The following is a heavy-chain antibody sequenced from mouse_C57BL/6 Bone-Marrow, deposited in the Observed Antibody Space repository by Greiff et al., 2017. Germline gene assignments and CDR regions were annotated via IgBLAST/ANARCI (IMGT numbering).Heavy chain of an antibody. CDR1: GYTFTSYW. J-gene: IGHJ2*01. CDR2: INPSSGYT. Sequence: QVQLKESGAELAKPGASVKLSCKASGYTFTSYWMHWVKQRPGQGLEWIGYINPSSGYTKYNQKFKDKATLTADKSSSTAYMQLSSLTYEDSAVYYCATNYYGSRSFDYWGQGTTLTVSS. CDR3: ATNYYGSRSFDY. V-gene: IGHV1-7*01. D-gene: IGHD1-1*01.